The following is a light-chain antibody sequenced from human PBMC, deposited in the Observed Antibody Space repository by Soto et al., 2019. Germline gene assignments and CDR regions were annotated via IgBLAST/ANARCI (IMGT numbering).Light chain of an antibody. CDR2: GAS. CDR1: RNINRK. V-gene: IGKV3-15*01. CDR3: QQYYYYPPLI. Sequence: EIVMTQSPATLSVSPGERATLSCRASRNINRKLAWYQQKPGQAPRLLISGASTRATGIPVRFSGSGSGTEFTLPISRLQSEDFAVYYCQQYYYYPPLIFGGGTKVEIK. J-gene: IGKJ4*01.